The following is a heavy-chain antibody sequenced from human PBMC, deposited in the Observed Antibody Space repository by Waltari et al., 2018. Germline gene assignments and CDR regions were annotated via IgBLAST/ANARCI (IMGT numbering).Heavy chain of an antibody. V-gene: IGHV4-59*13. CDR3: ARTYDFWSGYPLGH. CDR1: GDSINNYY. Sequence: QVQLQESGPGLVKPSETLSLTCTVSGDSINNYYWNWIRQPPGKELEWIGYNAYNGRTNYNPTLRSRITISVDTSKTQFSLKLSSVTAADTAVYYCARTYDFWSGYPLGHWGQGTLVTVSS. CDR2: NAYNGRT. D-gene: IGHD3-3*01. J-gene: IGHJ4*02.